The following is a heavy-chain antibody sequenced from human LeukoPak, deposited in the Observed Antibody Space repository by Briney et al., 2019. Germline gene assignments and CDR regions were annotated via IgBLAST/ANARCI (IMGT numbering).Heavy chain of an antibody. D-gene: IGHD6-19*01. Sequence: GRSLRLSCAASGFTFSSYAMHWVRQAPGKGLEWVAVISYDGSNKYYADSVKGRFTISRDNSKNTLYLQMNSLRAEDTAVYYCARDLAVGIDYWGQGALVTVSS. J-gene: IGHJ4*02. CDR2: ISYDGSNK. CDR1: GFTFSSYA. V-gene: IGHV3-30-3*01. CDR3: ARDLAVGIDY.